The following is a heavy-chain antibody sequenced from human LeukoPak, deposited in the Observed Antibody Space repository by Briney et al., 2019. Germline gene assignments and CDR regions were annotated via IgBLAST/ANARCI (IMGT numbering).Heavy chain of an antibody. CDR3: ARASFGYCSSTSCFLPYFEY. CDR1: GGSFSGYY. CDR2: INHSGST. V-gene: IGHV4-34*01. J-gene: IGHJ4*02. Sequence: PSETLSLTCAVSGGSFSGYYWSWIRQPPGKGLEWIGEINHSGSTNYNPSLKSRVTISVDTSKNQFSLKLSSVTAADTAVYYCARASFGYCSSTSCFLPYFEYWGQGTLVTVSS. D-gene: IGHD2-2*01.